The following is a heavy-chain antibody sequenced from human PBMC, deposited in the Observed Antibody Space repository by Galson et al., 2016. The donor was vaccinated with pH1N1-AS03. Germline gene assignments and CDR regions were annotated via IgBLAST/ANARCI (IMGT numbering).Heavy chain of an antibody. V-gene: IGHV3-64*02. Sequence: SLRLSCAASGFTFSSYSIHWVRQAPGKGLEYVSAISSDGDTYYTDSVKGRFTISRDKSKNTVYLQMGSLRPEDVAVYYCARGAEHYYYALDVWGQGTTVTVTS. CDR2: ISSDGDT. CDR1: GFTFSSYS. CDR3: ARGAEHYYYALDV. J-gene: IGHJ6*02.